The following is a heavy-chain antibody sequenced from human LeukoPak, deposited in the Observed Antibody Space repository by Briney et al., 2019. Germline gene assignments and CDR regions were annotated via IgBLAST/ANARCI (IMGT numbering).Heavy chain of an antibody. CDR1: GYTFTGYY. V-gene: IGHV1-2*02. CDR2: INPSSGGT. Sequence: ASVKVSCKPSGYTFTGYYILWARQAPGQGLEWIGWINPSSGGTNYAPKFQGRVTMTRDTSISTAYMDLSRLRSDDTAVYYCARGVVAATFYYYMDVWGKGTTVTVSS. D-gene: IGHD2-15*01. J-gene: IGHJ6*03. CDR3: ARGVVAATFYYYMDV.